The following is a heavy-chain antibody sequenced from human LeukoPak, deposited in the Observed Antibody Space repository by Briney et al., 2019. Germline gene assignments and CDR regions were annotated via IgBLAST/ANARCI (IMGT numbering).Heavy chain of an antibody. V-gene: IGHV1-46*01. J-gene: IGHJ4*02. D-gene: IGHD3-16*01. CDR3: ARRGMALDY. Sequence: ASVKASCKASAYSFTSYYIHWLRQAPGQGLEGMEITNPSGGGTTYAQKLQGRVTMTTDTSTTTVYMELYNLTSEDTAIYYCARRGMALDYWGQGTLVTVSS. CDR2: TNPSGGGT. CDR1: AYSFTSYY.